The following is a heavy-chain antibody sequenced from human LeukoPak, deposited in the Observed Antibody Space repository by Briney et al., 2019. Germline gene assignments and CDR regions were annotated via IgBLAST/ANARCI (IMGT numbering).Heavy chain of an antibody. CDR3: ARGPYSYDSSGAFDI. J-gene: IGHJ3*02. D-gene: IGHD3-22*01. CDR2: IFHSGST. Sequence: SGTLSLTCAVSSGSIFSSNWWSWVRQPPGKGLEWIGQIFHSGSTSYSPSLKSRVTISVDTSKNQFSLKLSSVTAADTAVYFCARGPYSYDSSGAFDIWGQGTMVTVSS. CDR1: SGSIFSSNW. V-gene: IGHV4-4*02.